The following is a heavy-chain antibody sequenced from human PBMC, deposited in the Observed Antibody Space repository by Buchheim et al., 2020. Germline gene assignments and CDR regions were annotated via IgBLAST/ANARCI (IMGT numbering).Heavy chain of an antibody. CDR1: GGSISRYY. Sequence: QVQLQESGPGLVKPSETLSLICTVSGGSISRYYWSWVRQPPGKGLEWIGWIYYTGSTKYNPSLKSRVTMSVDTSKNPFSLKLSSVSAADTAVYYCARHYGSGTYPLDYWGQGTL. D-gene: IGHD3-10*01. V-gene: IGHV4-59*01. J-gene: IGHJ4*02. CDR2: IYYTGST. CDR3: ARHYGSGTYPLDY.